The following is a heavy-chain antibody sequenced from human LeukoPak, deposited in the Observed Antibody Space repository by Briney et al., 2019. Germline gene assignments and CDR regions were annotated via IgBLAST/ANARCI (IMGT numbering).Heavy chain of an antibody. D-gene: IGHD6-19*01. CDR3: VKERSSGWPFDY. Sequence: QPGGSLRLSCAASGFTFSSYAMSWVRQAPGKGLEWVSGISGSGSNTRNADSVKGRFTISRDNSKNTLNLHMNSLRAEDTAIYYCVKERSSGWPFDYWGPGTLVTVSS. V-gene: IGHV3-23*01. CDR2: ISGSGSNT. CDR1: GFTFSSYA. J-gene: IGHJ4*02.